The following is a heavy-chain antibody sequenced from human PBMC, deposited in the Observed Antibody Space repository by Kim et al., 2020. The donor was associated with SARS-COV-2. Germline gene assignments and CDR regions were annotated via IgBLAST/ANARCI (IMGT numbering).Heavy chain of an antibody. D-gene: IGHD3-10*01. CDR2: ISSGSRYI. CDR1: GFTFSSYS. CDR3: ARGKSGSAAGRTDVDY. Sequence: GGSLRLSCAASGFTFSSYSMNWVRQAPGKGLEWVSCISSGSRYIYYADSVKGRFTISRDNAQNSLYLLMDSLRAEDTAVYYCARGKSGSAAGRTDVDYWGQGTLVTVPS. V-gene: IGHV3-21*06. J-gene: IGHJ4*02.